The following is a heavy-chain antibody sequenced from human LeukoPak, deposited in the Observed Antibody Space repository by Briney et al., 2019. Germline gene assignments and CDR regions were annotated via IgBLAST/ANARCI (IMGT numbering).Heavy chain of an antibody. V-gene: IGHV3-23*01. Sequence: GGSLRLSCAASGFTFNNYAMSWVRQAPGKGLEWVSAISASGGTTYYADSVKGRFTISRDNTENTLFLQMNSLRAEDTAVYYCAKEPREYCSSTSCPNWFDSWGQGTLVTVSS. D-gene: IGHD2-2*01. CDR3: AKEPREYCSSTSCPNWFDS. J-gene: IGHJ5*01. CDR2: ISASGGTT. CDR1: GFTFNNYA.